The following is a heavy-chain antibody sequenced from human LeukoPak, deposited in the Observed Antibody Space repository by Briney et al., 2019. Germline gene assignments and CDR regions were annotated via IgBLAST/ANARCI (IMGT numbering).Heavy chain of an antibody. CDR3: ARLTALAGHRGAFDI. Sequence: PETLSLTCNVSGGSIGGHTFYWDWIRQPPGKGLEWIATIYYNGNTFYNPSLKSRVAISIDMSKSQFSLQLSSVTAADTAIYYCARLTALAGHRGAFDIWGPGTMVTVSS. J-gene: IGHJ3*02. CDR1: GGSIGGHTFY. CDR2: IYYNGNT. D-gene: IGHD6-19*01. V-gene: IGHV4-39*01.